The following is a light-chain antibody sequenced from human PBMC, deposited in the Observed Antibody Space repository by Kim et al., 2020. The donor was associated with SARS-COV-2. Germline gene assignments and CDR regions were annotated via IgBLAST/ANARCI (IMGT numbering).Light chain of an antibody. V-gene: IGLV6-57*03. CDR1: SGSIASDY. CDR2: EDG. CDR3: QSYDSNIWV. J-gene: IGLJ3*02. Sequence: GKTETSSCTRSSGSIASDYVQWYQQRPGSAPTTVIYEDGQRPSGVPDRFSGSIDTSSNSASLTISGLTTEDEADYYCQSYDSNIWVFGGGTKVTVL.